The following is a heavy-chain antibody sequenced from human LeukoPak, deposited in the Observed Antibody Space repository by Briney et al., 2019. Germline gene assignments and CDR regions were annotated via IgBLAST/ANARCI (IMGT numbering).Heavy chain of an antibody. CDR2: IYYSGST. V-gene: IGHV4-59*12. D-gene: IGHD3-10*01. CDR1: GGSISSYY. J-gene: IGHJ5*02. CDR3: ARPSPGGSGSYYRSRGWFDP. Sequence: SETLSLTCTVSGGSISSYYWSWIRQPPGKGLEWIGYIYYSGSTNYNPSLKSRVTISVDTSKNQFSLKLSSVTAADTAVYYCARPSPGGSGSYYRSRGWFDPWGQGTLVTVSS.